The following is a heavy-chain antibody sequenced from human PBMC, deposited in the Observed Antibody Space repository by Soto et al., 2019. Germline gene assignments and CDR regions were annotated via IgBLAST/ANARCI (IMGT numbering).Heavy chain of an antibody. CDR3: ARGRGWWLRDDAFDI. V-gene: IGHV4-34*01. CDR1: GGSFSGYY. CDR2: INHSGST. Sequence: SETLSLTCAVYGGSFSGYYWSWIRQPPGKGLEWIGEINHSGSTNYNPSLKSRVTISVDTSKNQFSLKLSSVTAADTAVYYCARGRGWWLRDDAFDIWGQGTMVTVSS. J-gene: IGHJ3*02. D-gene: IGHD5-12*01.